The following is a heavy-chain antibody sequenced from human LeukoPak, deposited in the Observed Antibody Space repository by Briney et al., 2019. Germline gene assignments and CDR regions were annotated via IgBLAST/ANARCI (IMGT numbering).Heavy chain of an antibody. Sequence: ASVKVSCKASGYTFIDYYIHWVRQAPGQGLEWMGWINPNSGGTNYAQKFQGRVTMTRDTSITTTYMELSRLTPDDSAVYFCATEASGLNWFDPWGQGTLATVSS. V-gene: IGHV1-2*02. CDR3: ATEASGLNWFDP. CDR1: GYTFIDYY. J-gene: IGHJ5*02. D-gene: IGHD3-3*01. CDR2: INPNSGGT.